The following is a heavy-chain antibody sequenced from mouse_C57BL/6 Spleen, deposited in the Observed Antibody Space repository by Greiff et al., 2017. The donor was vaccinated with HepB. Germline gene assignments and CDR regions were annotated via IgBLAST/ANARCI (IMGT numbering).Heavy chain of an antibody. D-gene: IGHD1-1*01. J-gene: IGHJ1*03. Sequence: VQLQQSGAELVRPGTSVKMSCKASGYTFTNYWIGWAKQRPGHGLEWIGDIYPGGGYTNYNEKFKGKATLTADKSSSTAYMQFSSLTSEDSAIYYCARYYGSSYGYFDVWGTGTTVTASS. CDR1: GYTFTNYW. V-gene: IGHV1-63*01. CDR3: ARYYGSSYGYFDV. CDR2: IYPGGGYT.